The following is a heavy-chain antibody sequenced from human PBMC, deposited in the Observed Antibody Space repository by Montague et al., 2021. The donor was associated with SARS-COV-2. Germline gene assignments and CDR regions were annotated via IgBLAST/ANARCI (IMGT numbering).Heavy chain of an antibody. V-gene: IGHV2-70*01. CDR1: GFSLTSGVSC. CDR3: ARTRTYSDNGGNYNDYSAFDV. J-gene: IGHJ3*01. CDR2: IDWDDDK. D-gene: IGHD4-23*01. Sequence: PALVKPTQTLTLTCTISGFSLTSGVSCVHWIRQPPGKALEWLALIDWDDDKYSSTSLKTRLTISKDTSRNQVVLTMTNMDPVDTATYFCARTRTYSDNGGNYNDYSAFDVWGQGTVVTVSS.